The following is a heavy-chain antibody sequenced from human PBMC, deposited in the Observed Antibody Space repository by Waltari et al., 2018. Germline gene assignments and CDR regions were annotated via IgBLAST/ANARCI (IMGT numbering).Heavy chain of an antibody. CDR1: EFTFSSYC. CDR2: INEDGSEK. CDR3: ARDRIVILGQSHSMDV. Sequence: EVQLVESGGGLVQPGGSLRLSCAASEFTFSSYCMTWVRQAPGKGLEWVANINEDGSEKYYVDSAKGRFTISRDNAKNSLYLQMNSLRVEDTAVYYCARDRIVILGQSHSMDVWGKGTTVTISS. D-gene: IGHD3-16*01. J-gene: IGHJ6*03. V-gene: IGHV3-7*01.